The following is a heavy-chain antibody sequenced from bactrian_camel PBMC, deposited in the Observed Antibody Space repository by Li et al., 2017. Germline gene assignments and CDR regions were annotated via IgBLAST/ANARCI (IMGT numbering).Heavy chain of an antibody. CDR3: AKVLGGSWYRGVFEK. Sequence: VQLVESGGGLVQPGGSLRLSCAASGFTFSDYAMTWVRQAPGRGLEWVSAINTGGDITYYEDSVKGRFTISRDNTKNTLALQLNSLKTEDTAKYFCAKVLGGSWYRGVFEKWGQGTQV. CDR1: GFTFSDYA. D-gene: IGHD6*01. V-gene: IGHV3S1*01. CDR2: INTGGDIT. J-gene: IGHJ4*01.